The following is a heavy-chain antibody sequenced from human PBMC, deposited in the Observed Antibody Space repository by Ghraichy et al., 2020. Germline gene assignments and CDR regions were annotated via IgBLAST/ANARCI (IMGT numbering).Heavy chain of an antibody. CDR2: IDSGGRT. J-gene: IGHJ6*04. CDR1: EFTVSNTF. V-gene: IGHV3-53*01. Sequence: GGSLRLSCAASEFTVSNTFMTWVRQAPGKGLEWISIIDSGGRTNYADSVKGRFTVSRDNARNTMYLQMNNLRGEDTAVYFCVREYFYRLDVWDNGTTVTVSS. CDR3: VREYFYRLDV.